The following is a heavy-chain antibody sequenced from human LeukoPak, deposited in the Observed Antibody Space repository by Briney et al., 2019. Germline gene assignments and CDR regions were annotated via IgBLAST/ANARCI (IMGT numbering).Heavy chain of an antibody. Sequence: GGSLRLSCVVSGFTLSSDWMSWVRQAPGKGLEWVANIKEDGIEKYYVESVKGRFTISRDNAKNSLSLQMNSLRAEDTAVYYCARGRYSSRSGGYYFDIWGQGTLVTVSS. D-gene: IGHD2-2*01. CDR3: ARGRYSSRSGGYYFDI. J-gene: IGHJ4*02. CDR1: GFTLSSDW. V-gene: IGHV3-7*01. CDR2: IKEDGIEK.